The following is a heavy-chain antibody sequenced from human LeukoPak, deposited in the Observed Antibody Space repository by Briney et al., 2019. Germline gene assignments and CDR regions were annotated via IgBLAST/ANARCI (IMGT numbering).Heavy chain of an antibody. J-gene: IGHJ4*02. V-gene: IGHV1-69*13. CDR3: AREAVRQQLDLDY. CDR1: GGTFSSYA. CDR2: IIPIFGTA. D-gene: IGHD6-13*01. Sequence: ASVKVSCKASGGTFSSYAISWVRQAPGQGLEWMGGIIPIFGTANYAQKFQGRVTITADESTSTAYMELSSLRSEDTAVYYCAREAVRQQLDLDYWAREPWSPSPQ.